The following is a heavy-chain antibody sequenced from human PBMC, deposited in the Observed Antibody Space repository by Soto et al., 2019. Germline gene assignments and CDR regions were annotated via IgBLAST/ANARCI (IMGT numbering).Heavy chain of an antibody. J-gene: IGHJ4*02. D-gene: IGHD5-12*01. CDR3: AREYSGYEYFDY. V-gene: IGHV3-30-3*01. CDR2: ISYDGSNK. Sequence: QVQLVESGGGVVQPGRSLRLSCAASGFTFSSYAMHWVRQAPGKGLEWVAVISYDGSNKYYADSVKGRFTISRDNSKHTLYLQMNSLSAEDTAVYYCAREYSGYEYFDYWCQGPLVTVSS. CDR1: GFTFSSYA.